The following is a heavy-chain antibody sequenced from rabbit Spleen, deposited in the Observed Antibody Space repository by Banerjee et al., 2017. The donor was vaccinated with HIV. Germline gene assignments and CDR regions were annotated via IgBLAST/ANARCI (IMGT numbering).Heavy chain of an antibody. V-gene: IGHV1S45*01. D-gene: IGHD1-1*01. CDR2: MNVVTGKA. J-gene: IGHJ4*01. CDR1: GFSFSNKAV. Sequence: QERLVESGGGLVKPEGSLKLSCTASGFSFSNKAVMCWVRQAPGKGLEWIACMNVVTGKAVYATWAKGRFTISRTSSTTVTLQMTSLTAADTATYFCARDLTSVIGWNFNLWGPGTLVTVS. CDR3: ARDLTSVIGWNFNL.